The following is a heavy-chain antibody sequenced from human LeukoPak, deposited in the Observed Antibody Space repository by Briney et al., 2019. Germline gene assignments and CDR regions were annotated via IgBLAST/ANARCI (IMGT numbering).Heavy chain of an antibody. CDR1: GDSVSSNSVA. CDR3: ARGNAAIGFDY. J-gene: IGHJ4*02. V-gene: IGHV6-1*01. Sequence: SQTLSLTCAISGDSVSSNSVARNWIRQSPSRGLEWLGRTYYRSKWSNEYAISVKSRITINSDTSKNQFSLQLNSVTLEDTAVYYCARGNAAIGFDYWGQGTLVTVSS. CDR2: TYYRSKWSN. D-gene: IGHD6-13*01.